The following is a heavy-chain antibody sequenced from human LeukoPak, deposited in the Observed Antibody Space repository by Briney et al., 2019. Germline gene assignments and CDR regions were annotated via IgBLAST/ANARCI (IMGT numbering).Heavy chain of an antibody. CDR3: AKGHYPDASCAGDCYYSY. D-gene: IGHD2-21*02. Sequence: RGSLRLSCAASGFTFNSYAMTWVRQAPGKGLGWVSGITAGGDKTFYADSVKGRFTISRDNSKNTLYLQTDSLRVEDTAVYYCAKGHYPDASCAGDCYYSYWGQGTLVTVSS. CDR2: ITAGGDKT. V-gene: IGHV3-23*01. J-gene: IGHJ4*02. CDR1: GFTFNSYA.